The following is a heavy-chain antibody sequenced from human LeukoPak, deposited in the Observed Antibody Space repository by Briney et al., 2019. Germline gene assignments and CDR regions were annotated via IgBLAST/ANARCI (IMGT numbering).Heavy chain of an antibody. D-gene: IGHD2-15*01. CDR1: GGSISSGDYY. Sequence: SETLSLTCTVSGGSISSGDYYWSWIRQPPGKGLEWIGYIYYSGSTYYNPSLKSRVTISVDTSKNQFSLKLSSVTAADTAVYYCARDIVVVVAASRYYYGMDVWGQGTTVTVSS. CDR3: ARDIVVVVAASRYYYGMDV. J-gene: IGHJ6*02. V-gene: IGHV4-30-4*01. CDR2: IYYSGST.